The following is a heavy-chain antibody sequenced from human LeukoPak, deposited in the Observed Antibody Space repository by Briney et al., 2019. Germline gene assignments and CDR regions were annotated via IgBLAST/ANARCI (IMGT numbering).Heavy chain of an antibody. D-gene: IGHD4-17*01. CDR2: IFDSGNT. CDR3: ARAGDYLFDY. Sequence: SETLSLTCTVSGGSIRSYYWSWIRQPPGKGLEWIGFIFDSGNTYCNPSLKSRVTISVDTSKNQFSLKLSSVTAADTAVYYCARAGDYLFDYWGQGTLVTVSS. V-gene: IGHV4-59*01. CDR1: GGSIRSYY. J-gene: IGHJ4*02.